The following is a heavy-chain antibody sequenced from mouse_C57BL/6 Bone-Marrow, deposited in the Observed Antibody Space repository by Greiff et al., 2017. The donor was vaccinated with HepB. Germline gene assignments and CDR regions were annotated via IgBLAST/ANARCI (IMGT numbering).Heavy chain of an antibody. Sequence: EVKLVESGGGLVQPGGSLKLSCAASGFTFSDYYMYWVRQTPEKRLEWVAYISNGGGSTYYPDTVKGRFTISRDNAKNTLYLQMSRLKSEDTAMYYCARPHSSWFAYWGQGTLVTVSA. CDR1: GFTFSDYY. CDR2: ISNGGGST. D-gene: IGHD2-12*01. J-gene: IGHJ3*01. CDR3: ARPHSSWFAY. V-gene: IGHV5-12*01.